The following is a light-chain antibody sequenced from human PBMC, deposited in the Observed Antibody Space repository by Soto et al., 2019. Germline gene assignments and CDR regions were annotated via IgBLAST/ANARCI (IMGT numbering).Light chain of an antibody. CDR2: AAS. CDR3: QQYNSWPTIT. J-gene: IGKJ5*01. V-gene: IGKV3-15*01. CDR1: QSVSNN. Sequence: EIMMTQSPATLSVSPGERATLSCRASQSVSNNLAGYQQKPGQTPRLLIYAASTRATGIPARFSGSGSVTEFTPTISSLQSEDFAVHYCQQYNSWPTITFGQGKRLEIK.